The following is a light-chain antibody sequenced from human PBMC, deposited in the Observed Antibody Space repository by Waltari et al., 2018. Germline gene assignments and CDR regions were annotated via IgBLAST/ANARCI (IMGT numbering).Light chain of an antibody. CDR1: QSLSTY. CDR2: DAS. V-gene: IGKV3-11*01. CDR3: QHNSNGPL. J-gene: IGKJ4*01. Sequence: VLTQSPATLSLSPGESATLSCRASQSLSTYLAWYQQKPGQAPRLLLDDASKRATGVPARFSGTRSATDFTLTISSLEPDDFGLYYCQHNSNGPLFGGGTTVEIK.